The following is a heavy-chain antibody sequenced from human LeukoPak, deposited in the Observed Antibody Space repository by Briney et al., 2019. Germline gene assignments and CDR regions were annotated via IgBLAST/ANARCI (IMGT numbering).Heavy chain of an antibody. CDR2: IIPIFGTA. CDR1: GGTFSSYA. D-gene: IGHD3-3*01. J-gene: IGHJ5*02. Sequence: GASVKVSCKASGGTFSSYAISWVRQAPGQELEWMGGIIPIFGTANYAQKFQGRVTITADESTSTAYMELSSLRSEDTAVYYCARDRSNFWSGYYTRHYNWFDPWGQGTLVTVSS. V-gene: IGHV1-69*13. CDR3: ARDRSNFWSGYYTRHYNWFDP.